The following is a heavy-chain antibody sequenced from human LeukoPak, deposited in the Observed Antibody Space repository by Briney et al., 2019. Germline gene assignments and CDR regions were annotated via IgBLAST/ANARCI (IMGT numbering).Heavy chain of an antibody. CDR1: GFNFSAFS. CDR3: AREGYYSGLDY. Sequence: PGGSVRLSCAASGFNFSAFSMMWVRQAPGKGLEWISYINTSGHIITYADSVKCRSAISRDNGKTSLFLLMNSLRDGDTAVYYCAREGYYSGLDYWGQGSLVTVSS. D-gene: IGHD3-22*01. CDR2: INTSGHII. J-gene: IGHJ4*02. V-gene: IGHV3-48*02.